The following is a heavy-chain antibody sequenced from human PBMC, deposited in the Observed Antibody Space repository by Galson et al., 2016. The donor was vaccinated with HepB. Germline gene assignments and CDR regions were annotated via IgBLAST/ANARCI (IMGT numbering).Heavy chain of an antibody. V-gene: IGHV4-59*12. D-gene: IGHD2-15*01. CDR3: ASLDIVFVAAANAAFDI. J-gene: IGHJ3*02. CDR2: IYDTENT. Sequence: ATLSLTCPVSGGSISDYYWSWIRQAPGKGLEWMGCIYDTENTSYKPSLKSRVRMSLDTSKSQFSLKLTSVTAADTAVYYCASLDIVFVAAANAAFDIWGQGTVGTVSS. CDR1: GGSISDYY.